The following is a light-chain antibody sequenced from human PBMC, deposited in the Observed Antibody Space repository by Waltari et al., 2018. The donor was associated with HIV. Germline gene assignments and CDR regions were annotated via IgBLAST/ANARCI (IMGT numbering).Light chain of an antibody. CDR2: WAS. CDR3: QQTYTIPPT. V-gene: IGKV4-1*01. Sequence: DIVMTQSPDSLAVSLGERATINCKSSQSVLYSSNNKNYLAWYQQKPGQPPKLLIYWASTRESGVPDRFSGSGSGTDFTLTISSLQAEDVAVYFCQQTYTIPPTFGGGTKVEIK. CDR1: QSVLYSSNNKNY. J-gene: IGKJ4*01.